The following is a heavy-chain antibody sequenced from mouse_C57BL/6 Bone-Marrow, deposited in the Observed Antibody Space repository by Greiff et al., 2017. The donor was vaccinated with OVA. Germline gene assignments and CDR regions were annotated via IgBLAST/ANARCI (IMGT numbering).Heavy chain of an antibody. J-gene: IGHJ4*01. V-gene: IGHV2-5*01. CDR3: AKRGYYDYDGYAMDY. CDR2: IWRGGST. D-gene: IGHD2-4*01. Sequence: VQLQQSGPGLVQPSQSLSITCTVSGFSLTSYGVHWVRQSPGQGLEWLGVIWRGGSTDYNAAFMSRLSITKDNSTSQVFFKMNSLQADDTAIYYCAKRGYYDYDGYAMDYWGQGTSVTVSS. CDR1: GFSLTSYG.